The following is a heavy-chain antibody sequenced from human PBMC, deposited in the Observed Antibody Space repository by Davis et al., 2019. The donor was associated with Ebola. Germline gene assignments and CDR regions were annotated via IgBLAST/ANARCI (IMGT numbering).Heavy chain of an antibody. Sequence: SETLSLTCAVYGGSFSGYYWSWIRQPPGKGLEWIGEIYHSGSTNYNPSLKSRVTISVDKSKNQFSLKLSSVIAADTAVYYCARDRGYSSYWYFDLWGRGTLVTVSS. CDR2: IYHSGST. V-gene: IGHV4-34*01. J-gene: IGHJ2*01. CDR3: ARDRGYSSYWYFDL. CDR1: GGSFSGYY. D-gene: IGHD5-18*01.